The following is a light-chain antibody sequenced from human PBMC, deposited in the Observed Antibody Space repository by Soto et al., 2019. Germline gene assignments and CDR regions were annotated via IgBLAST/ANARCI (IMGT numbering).Light chain of an antibody. CDR2: EVS. J-gene: IGLJ3*02. Sequence: QSALTQPASVSGSPGQSITISCTGTSSDVGGYNYVSWYQHHPGKPPKLIIYEVSNWPSGVSNRFSGSKSGNTASLTISGLQAEDEADYYCSFYTISGVFGGGTKLTVL. V-gene: IGLV2-14*01. CDR1: SSDVGGYNY. CDR3: SFYTISGV.